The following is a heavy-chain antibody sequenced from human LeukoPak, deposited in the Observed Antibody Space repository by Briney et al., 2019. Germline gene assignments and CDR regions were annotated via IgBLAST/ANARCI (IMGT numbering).Heavy chain of an antibody. CDR2: IYYSGST. J-gene: IGHJ4*02. V-gene: IGHV4-39*02. CDR3: ARDLYDYGGHYFDY. Sequence: KTSETLSLTCTVSGGSISSSSYYWGWIRQPPGKGLEWIGSIYYSGSTYYNPSLKSRVTISVDTSKNQFSLKLSSVTAADTAVYYCARDLYDYGGHYFDYWGQGTLVTVSS. D-gene: IGHD4-23*01. CDR1: GGSISSSSYY.